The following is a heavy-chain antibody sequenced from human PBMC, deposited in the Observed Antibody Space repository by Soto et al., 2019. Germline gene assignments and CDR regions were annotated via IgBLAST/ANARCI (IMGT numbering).Heavy chain of an antibody. D-gene: IGHD3-10*01. J-gene: IGHJ5*02. Sequence: GASVKVSCKASGYTFTSYAMHWVRQAPGQRLEWMGWINAGNGNTKYSQKFQGRVTITRDTSASTAYMELSSLRSEDTAVYYCARNPLPMRYYYGSGSYYRDSAWFDPWGQGTLVTVSS. V-gene: IGHV1-3*01. CDR2: INAGNGNT. CDR1: GYTFTSYA. CDR3: ARNPLPMRYYYGSGSYYRDSAWFDP.